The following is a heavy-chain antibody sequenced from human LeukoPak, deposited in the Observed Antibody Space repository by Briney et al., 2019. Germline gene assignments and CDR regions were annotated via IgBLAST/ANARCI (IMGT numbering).Heavy chain of an antibody. Sequence: PSQTLSLTCTVSGGSISSGSYYWSWIRQPAGKGLEWIGRIYTSGSTNCNPSLKSRVTISVDTSKNQFSLKLSSVTAADTAVYYCARSIGQSGSLDYWGQGTLVTVSS. J-gene: IGHJ4*02. V-gene: IGHV4-61*02. CDR1: GGSISSGSYY. CDR3: ARSIGQSGSLDY. CDR2: IYTSGST. D-gene: IGHD3/OR15-3a*01.